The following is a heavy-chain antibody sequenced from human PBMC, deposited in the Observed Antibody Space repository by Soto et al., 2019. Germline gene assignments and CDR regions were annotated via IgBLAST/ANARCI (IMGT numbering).Heavy chain of an antibody. J-gene: IGHJ6*02. CDR3: ARDPTSPQYYYGMDV. D-gene: IGHD3-16*01. CDR1: GGSISSYY. Sequence: SETLSLTCTVSGGSISSYYWTWVRQPPGKGLEWIGYIYYSGSTNYNPSLKSRVTISAATSKTQFSLKLSSVTAADTAVYYCARDPTSPQYYYGMDVWGQGTTVTVSS. CDR2: IYYSGST. V-gene: IGHV4-59*12.